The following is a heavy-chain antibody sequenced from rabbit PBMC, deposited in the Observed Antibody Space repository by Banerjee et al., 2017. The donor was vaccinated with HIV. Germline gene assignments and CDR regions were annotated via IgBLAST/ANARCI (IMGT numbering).Heavy chain of an antibody. J-gene: IGHJ2*01. CDR1: GFSFSSSYY. CDR2: IYAGSSGST. V-gene: IGHV1S40*01. CDR3: ATESYGYGGFDP. Sequence: QSLEESGGDLVKPGASLTLTCTASGFSFSSSYYMCWVRQAPGKGLEWIACIYAGSSGSTYYASWAKGRFTISKTSSTTVTLQMTSLTAADTATYFCATESYGYGGFDPWGPGTLVTVS. D-gene: IGHD6-1*01.